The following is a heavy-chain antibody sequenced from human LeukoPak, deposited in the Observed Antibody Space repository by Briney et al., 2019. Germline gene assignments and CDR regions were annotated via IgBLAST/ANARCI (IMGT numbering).Heavy chain of an antibody. CDR3: AKSRIIVIVEDAFDV. D-gene: IGHD3-22*01. V-gene: IGHV3-23*01. CDR2: ISGSGGST. Sequence: PGGSLRLSCAASGFTFSSYSMNWVRQAPGKGLEWVSGISGSGGSTYYADSGKGRFTISRDNSKNTLYLLMDSLRAEDTAVYYCAKSRIIVIVEDAFDVWGQGTMVTVSS. CDR1: GFTFSSYS. J-gene: IGHJ3*01.